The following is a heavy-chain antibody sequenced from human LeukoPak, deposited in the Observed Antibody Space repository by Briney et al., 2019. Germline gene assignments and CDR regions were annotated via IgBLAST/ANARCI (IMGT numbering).Heavy chain of an antibody. D-gene: IGHD2-8*02. CDR3: ARSTGGVGWFDP. Sequence: SGPALVKPTQTLTLTCTFSGFSLSASGMCVSWIRQPPEKALQWLALIDWDDDKYYSTSLKTRLTISKDTSKNQVVLTMTNMDPVDTATYYCARSTGGVGWFDPWGQGTLVTVSS. CDR1: GFSLSASGMC. J-gene: IGHJ5*02. V-gene: IGHV2-70*01. CDR2: IDWDDDK.